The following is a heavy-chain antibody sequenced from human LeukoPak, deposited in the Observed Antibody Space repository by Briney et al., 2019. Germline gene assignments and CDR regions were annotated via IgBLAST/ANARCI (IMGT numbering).Heavy chain of an antibody. CDR3: ARYREEPQLMNWFDP. J-gene: IGHJ5*01. CDR1: GYTFTGYY. V-gene: IGHV1-46*01. CDR2: INPNGGST. Sequence: ASVKVSCKASGYTFTGYYMHWVRQAPGQGLEWMGRINPNGGSTSYAQKFQGWVTMTRDTSTSTVYMELSRLRSEDTAVYYCARYREEPQLMNWFDPWGQGTLVTVSS. D-gene: IGHD6-13*01.